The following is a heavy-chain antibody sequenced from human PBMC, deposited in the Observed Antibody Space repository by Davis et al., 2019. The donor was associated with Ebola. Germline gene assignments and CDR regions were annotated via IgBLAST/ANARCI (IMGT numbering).Heavy chain of an antibody. Sequence: SVKVSCKASGGTFSSYAISWVRQAPGQGLEWMGRIIPILGIANYAQKFQGRVTITADKSTSTTYMELSSLRSEDTAVYYCARESELWPPYFDYWGQGTLVTVSS. CDR2: IIPILGIA. V-gene: IGHV1-69*04. CDR1: GGTFSSYA. D-gene: IGHD5-18*01. CDR3: ARESELWPPYFDY. J-gene: IGHJ4*02.